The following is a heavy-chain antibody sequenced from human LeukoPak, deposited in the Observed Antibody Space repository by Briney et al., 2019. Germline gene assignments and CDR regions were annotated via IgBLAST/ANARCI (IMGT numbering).Heavy chain of an antibody. CDR3: ARNPLRNYDYYYYMDV. D-gene: IGHD1-14*01. J-gene: IGHJ6*03. V-gene: IGHV4-39*01. CDR1: GGSISSSAYY. CDR2: IYYSGST. Sequence: SETLSLTCTVSGGSISSSAYYWGWIRQPPGKGLEWIGSIYYSGSTYSDPSLKSRVTISVDTSKNQFSLKLNSVTAADTAVYYCARNPLRNYDYYYYMDVWGKGTTVTVSS.